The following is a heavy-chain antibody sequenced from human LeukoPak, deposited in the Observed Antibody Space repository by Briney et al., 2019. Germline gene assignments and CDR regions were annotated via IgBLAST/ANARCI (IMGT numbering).Heavy chain of an antibody. V-gene: IGHV3-30*02. CDR3: AKDPNQLLLYELDY. CDR2: IRYDGSNK. Sequence: PGGSLRLSCAASGFTFSSYGMHWVRQAPGKGLEWVAFIRYDGSNKYYADSVKGRFTISRDNSKNTLYLQMNSLRAEDTAVYYCAKDPNQLLLYELDYWGQGTLVTVSS. J-gene: IGHJ4*02. CDR1: GFTFSSYG. D-gene: IGHD2-2*01.